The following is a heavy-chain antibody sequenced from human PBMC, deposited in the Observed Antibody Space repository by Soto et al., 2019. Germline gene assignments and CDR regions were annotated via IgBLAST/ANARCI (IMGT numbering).Heavy chain of an antibody. CDR1: GGTFSTDS. CDR3: AREIDGYYGMDV. Sequence: QVQLVQSGAEVKKPGSSVNVSCKASGGTFSTDSISWVRQAPGQGLEWMGGIIPMFGTANNAQTFQGRVTITADESTSTAYMELSSLRSEDTAVYFCAREIDGYYGMDVWGQGTTVTVAS. CDR2: IIPMFGTA. V-gene: IGHV1-69*12. J-gene: IGHJ6*02.